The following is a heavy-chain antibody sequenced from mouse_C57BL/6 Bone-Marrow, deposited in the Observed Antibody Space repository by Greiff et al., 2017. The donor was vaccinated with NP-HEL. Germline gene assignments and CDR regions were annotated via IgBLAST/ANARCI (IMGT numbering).Heavy chain of an antibody. J-gene: IGHJ2*01. Sequence: EVQVVESGPGLVKPSQSLSLTCSVTGYSITSGYYWNWIRQFPGNKLEWMGYISYDGSNNYNPSLKNRISITRDTSKNQFFLKLNSVTTEDTATYYCARIPLLGYYFDYWGQGTTLTVSS. V-gene: IGHV3-6*01. D-gene: IGHD1-1*01. CDR2: ISYDGSN. CDR3: ARIPLLGYYFDY. CDR1: GYSITSGYY.